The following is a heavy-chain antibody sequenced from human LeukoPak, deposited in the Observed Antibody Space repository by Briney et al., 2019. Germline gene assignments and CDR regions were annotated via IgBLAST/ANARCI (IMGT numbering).Heavy chain of an antibody. V-gene: IGHV4-4*07. D-gene: IGHD6-13*01. CDR2: IYTSGST. Sequence: SETLSLTCTVSGGSISSYYWSWIRQPAGKGLEWIGRIYTSGSTNYNPSLKSRVTMSVDTSKNQFSLKLSSVTAADTAVYYCARDASRGSWTPYSSSWYNWFDPWGQGTLVTVSS. CDR3: ARDASRGSWTPYSSSWYNWFDP. CDR1: GGSISSYY. J-gene: IGHJ5*02.